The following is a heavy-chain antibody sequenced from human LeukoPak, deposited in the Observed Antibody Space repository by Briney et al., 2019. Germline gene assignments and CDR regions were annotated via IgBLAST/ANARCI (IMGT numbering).Heavy chain of an antibody. V-gene: IGHV3-33*01. CDR3: ARGNYDSSGCPDY. J-gene: IGHJ4*02. Sequence: PGRSLRLSCAASGFTFSNYGMHWVRQAPGKGLERVAVIWYDGSNKYYADSVKGRFTISRDNSKNTLYLQMNSLRAEDTAVYYCARGNYDSSGCPDYWGQGTLVTVSS. CDR2: IWYDGSNK. CDR1: GFTFSNYG. D-gene: IGHD3-22*01.